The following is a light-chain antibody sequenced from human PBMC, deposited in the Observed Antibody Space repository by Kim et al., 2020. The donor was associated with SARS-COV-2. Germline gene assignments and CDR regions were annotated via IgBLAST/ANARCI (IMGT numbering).Light chain of an antibody. Sequence: GQSITTSCTGTRSDVGSYNLFSWYQQHPGKAPKLMIYEVSTRPSGVSNRFSGSKSGNTASLTISGLQAEDEADYYCCSYAGSSTYVFGTGTKVTVL. V-gene: IGLV2-23*02. CDR2: EVS. CDR1: RSDVGSYNL. J-gene: IGLJ1*01. CDR3: CSYAGSSTYV.